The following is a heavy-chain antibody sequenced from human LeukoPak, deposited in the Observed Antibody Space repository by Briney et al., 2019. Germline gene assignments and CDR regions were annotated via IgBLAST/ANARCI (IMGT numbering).Heavy chain of an antibody. CDR1: GYTFTGYY. Sequence: ASVKVSCTASGYTFTGYYMHWVRQAPGQGLEWMGRINPNSGGTNYAQKFQGRVTMTRDTSISTAYMELSRLRSEDTAVYYCARDQRTGFGIGHWFDPWGQGTLVTVSS. CDR3: ARDQRTGFGIGHWFDP. CDR2: INPNSGGT. V-gene: IGHV1-2*06. D-gene: IGHD3-10*01. J-gene: IGHJ5*02.